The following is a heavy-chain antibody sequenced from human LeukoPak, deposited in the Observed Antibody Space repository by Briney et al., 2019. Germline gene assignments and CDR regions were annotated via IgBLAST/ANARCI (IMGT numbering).Heavy chain of an antibody. J-gene: IGHJ1*01. V-gene: IGHV3-11*06. CDR1: GFTFSDYY. CDR3: ASGFCSGGTCYSRYFQH. CDR2: ISSSSSYT. D-gene: IGHD2-15*01. Sequence: PGGSLRLSCAASGFTFSDYYMSWIRQAPGKGLEWVSYISSSSSYTDYADSVKGRFTISRDNAKNSLYLQMNSLRAEDTGVFYCASGFCSGGTCYSRYFQHWGQGTLVTVSS.